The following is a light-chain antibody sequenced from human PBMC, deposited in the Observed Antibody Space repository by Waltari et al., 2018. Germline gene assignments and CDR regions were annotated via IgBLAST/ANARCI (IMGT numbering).Light chain of an antibody. V-gene: IGLV2-14*03. CDR3: SSYTSDSTLVL. CDR1: SSDVGGYKF. Sequence: QSALTQPASVSGPPGQSITISCTGTSSDVGGYKFVSWYQQHPGKAPKLILYDVNNRPSGVSYRFSGSKSGNTASLTISGLQAEDEADYYCSSYTSDSTLVLFGGGTKLTVL. CDR2: DVN. J-gene: IGLJ2*01.